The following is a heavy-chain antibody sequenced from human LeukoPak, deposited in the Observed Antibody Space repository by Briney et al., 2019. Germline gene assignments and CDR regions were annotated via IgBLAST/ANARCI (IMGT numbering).Heavy chain of an antibody. Sequence: PGGSLRLSCAASRFTVSSNYMSWVRQAPGKGLEWVSVIYSGGSTYYADSVKGRFTISRDNSKNTLYLQMNSLRAEDTAVYYCARDLVDGSGSYYIEGWGQGTLVTVSS. CDR3: ARDLVDGSGSYYIEG. D-gene: IGHD3-10*01. CDR1: RFTVSSNY. V-gene: IGHV3-53*01. CDR2: IYSGGST. J-gene: IGHJ4*02.